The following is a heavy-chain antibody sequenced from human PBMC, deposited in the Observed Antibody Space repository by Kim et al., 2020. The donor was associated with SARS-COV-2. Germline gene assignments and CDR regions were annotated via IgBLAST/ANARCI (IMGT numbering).Heavy chain of an antibody. CDR3: AKPPYYYDSSGYKFSGGYYFDY. CDR2: ISGSGGST. D-gene: IGHD3-22*01. V-gene: IGHV3-23*01. Sequence: GGSLRLSCAASGFTFSSYAMSWVRQAPGKGLEWVSAISGSGGSTYYADSVKGRFTITRDNSKNTLYLQMNSLRAEDTAVYYCAKPPYYYDSSGYKFSGGYYFDYWGQGTLVTVSS. CDR1: GFTFSSYA. J-gene: IGHJ4*02.